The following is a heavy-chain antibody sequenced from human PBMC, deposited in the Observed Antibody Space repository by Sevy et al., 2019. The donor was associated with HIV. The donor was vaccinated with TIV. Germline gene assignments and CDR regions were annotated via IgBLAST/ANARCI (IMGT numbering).Heavy chain of an antibody. CDR2: INPNSGGT. CDR1: GYTFTGYY. CDR3: ARAGIQLCSDNADFDY. D-gene: IGHD5-18*01. V-gene: IGHV1-2*02. Sequence: ASVKVSCKASGYTFTGYYMHWVRQAPGQGLEWMGWINPNSGGTNYAQKFQGRVTMTRDTSISTAYMELSRLRSDDTAVYYCARAGIQLCSDNADFDYWGQGTLVTVSS. J-gene: IGHJ4*02.